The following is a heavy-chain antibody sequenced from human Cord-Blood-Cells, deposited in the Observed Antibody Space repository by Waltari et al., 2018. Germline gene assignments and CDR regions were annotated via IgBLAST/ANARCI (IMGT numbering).Heavy chain of an antibody. CDR2: IYHSGST. J-gene: IGHJ1*01. CDR1: GGSISSGGYS. V-gene: IGHV4-30-2*01. CDR3: ASMTTVTTGQYFQH. Sequence: QLQLQESGSGLVKPSQTLSLTCAVSGGSISSGGYSWSWIRQPPGKGLEWIGYIYHSGSTYYNPSLKSRVTISVDRSKNQFSLKLSSVTAADTAVYYCASMTTVTTGQYFQHWGQGTLVTVSS. D-gene: IGHD4-4*01.